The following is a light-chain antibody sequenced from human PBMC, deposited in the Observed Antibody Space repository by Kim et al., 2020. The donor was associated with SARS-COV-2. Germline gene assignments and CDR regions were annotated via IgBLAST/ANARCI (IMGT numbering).Light chain of an antibody. CDR2: DNS. CDR3: QVWDSSYSPGI. J-gene: IGLJ2*01. Sequence: PGKAATITCGRDNMGIKSVYWYQKKPGQAHVLVVYDNSDRPSGIPERFSGSNSGNTATLTISRVEAGDEADYYCQVWDSSYSPGIFGGGTQLTVL. V-gene: IGLV3-21*03. CDR1: NMGIKS.